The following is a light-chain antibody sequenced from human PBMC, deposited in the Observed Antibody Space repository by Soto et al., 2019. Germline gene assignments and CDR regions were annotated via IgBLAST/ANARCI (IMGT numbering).Light chain of an antibody. CDR2: WAS. J-gene: IGKJ2*01. CDR3: QQYFNTPYT. CDR1: QSILYSSNNKNY. V-gene: IGKV4-1*01. Sequence: DIVMTQSPDSLAVSLGERATINCKSSQSILYSSNNKNYLAWYQQKPGQPPTLLIYWASTRESGVPDRFSGSGSGADFTLTISSLQAEDVAVYYCQQYFNTPYTFGQGTNLEIK.